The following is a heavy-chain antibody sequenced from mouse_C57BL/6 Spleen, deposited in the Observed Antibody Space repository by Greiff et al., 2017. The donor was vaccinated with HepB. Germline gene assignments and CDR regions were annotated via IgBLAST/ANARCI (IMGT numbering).Heavy chain of an antibody. Sequence: QVQLKQPGAELVKPGASVKLSCKASGYTFTSYWMHWVKQRPGQGLEWIGMIHPNSGSTNYNEKFKSKATLTVDKSSSTAYMQLSSLTSEDSAVYYCARNYGSSYFWFAYWGQGTLVTVSA. CDR3: ARNYGSSYFWFAY. CDR1: GYTFTSYW. J-gene: IGHJ3*01. CDR2: IHPNSGST. V-gene: IGHV1-64*01. D-gene: IGHD1-1*01.